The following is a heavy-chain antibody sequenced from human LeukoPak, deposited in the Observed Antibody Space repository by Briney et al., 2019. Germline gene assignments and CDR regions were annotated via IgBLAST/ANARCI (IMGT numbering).Heavy chain of an antibody. CDR1: GYTFTGYY. V-gene: IGHV1-2*02. J-gene: IGHJ3*02. D-gene: IGHD7-27*01. CDR2: INPNSGGT. CDR3: ARDRSDLGIGGAFDI. Sequence: AAVKDSCKASGYTFTGYYMHWVRQAPGQGLEWMGWINPNSGGTNYAQKFQGRVTMTRDTSISTAYMELSRLRSDDTAVYYCARDRSDLGIGGAFDIWGQGTMVTVSS.